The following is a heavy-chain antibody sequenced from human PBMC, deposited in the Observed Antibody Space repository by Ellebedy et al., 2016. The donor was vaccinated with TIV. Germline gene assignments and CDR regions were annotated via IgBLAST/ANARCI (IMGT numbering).Heavy chain of an antibody. CDR3: ARSYSGSLGDVGSYYFDY. J-gene: IGHJ4*02. CDR1: GYSFTSYW. Sequence: GESLKISCKGSGYSFTSYWIGWVRQMPGKGLEWMGRIDPSDSYTNYSPSFQGHVTISADKSISTAYLQWSSLKASDTAMYYCARSYSGSLGDVGSYYFDYWGQGTLVTVSS. CDR2: IDPSDSYT. V-gene: IGHV5-10-1*01. D-gene: IGHD1-26*01.